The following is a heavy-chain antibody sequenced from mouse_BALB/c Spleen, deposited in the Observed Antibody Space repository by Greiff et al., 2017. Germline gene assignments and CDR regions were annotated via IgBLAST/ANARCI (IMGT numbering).Heavy chain of an antibody. CDR1: GYAFSSSW. V-gene: IGHV1-82*01. J-gene: IGHJ3*01. CDR2: IYPGDGDT. Sequence: VQLQQSGPELVKPGASVKISCKASGYAFSSSWMNWVKQRPGQGLEWIGRIYPGDGDTNYNGKFKGKATLTADKSSSTAYMQLSSLTSVDSAVYFCARGDYGSSSLAYWGQGTLVTVSA. D-gene: IGHD1-1*01. CDR3: ARGDYGSSSLAY.